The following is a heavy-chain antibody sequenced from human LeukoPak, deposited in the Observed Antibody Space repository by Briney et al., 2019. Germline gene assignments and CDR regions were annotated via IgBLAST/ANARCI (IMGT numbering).Heavy chain of an antibody. CDR2: IGLGGDT. J-gene: IGHJ4*02. V-gene: IGHV3-13*04. CDR3: VRASSSWYYFDY. CDR1: GFTLSSFD. Sequence: PGGSLRLSCAASGFTLSSFDMRWVRQVTGKGLEWVSAIGLGGDTYYPGSVKGRFTISRENAKNSLYLQMNSLRAGDTAVYYCVRASSSWYYFDYWGQGTLVTVSS. D-gene: IGHD6-13*01.